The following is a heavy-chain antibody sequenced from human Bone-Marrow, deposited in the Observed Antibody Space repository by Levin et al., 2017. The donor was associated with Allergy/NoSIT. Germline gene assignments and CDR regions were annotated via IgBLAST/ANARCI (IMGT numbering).Heavy chain of an antibody. V-gene: IGHV3-23*01. D-gene: IGHD2-2*01. J-gene: IGHJ4*02. CDR1: GFTFSSYA. CDR3: ANSVGDIVVVPAAMDSTPLFDY. Sequence: GGSLRLSCAASGFTFSSYAMSWVRQAPGKGLEWVSAISGSGGSTYYADSVKGRFTISRDNSKNTLYLQMNSLRAEDTAVYYCANSVGDIVVVPAAMDSTPLFDYWGQGTLVTVSS. CDR2: ISGSGGST.